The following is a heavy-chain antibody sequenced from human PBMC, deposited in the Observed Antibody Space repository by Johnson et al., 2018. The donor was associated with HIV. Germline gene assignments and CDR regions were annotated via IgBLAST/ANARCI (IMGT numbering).Heavy chain of an antibody. CDR3: AERSPILRAFDI. CDR2: IKSKTDGGTT. Sequence: EVQLVESGGGVVQPGRSLRLSCAASGFTFSNAWMSWVRQAPGKGLEWVGRIKSKTDGGTTDYAAPVRGRFTISKDDSKNTLYLQMNRLRTEDTAVYYCAERSPILRAFDIWGQGTMVTVSS. J-gene: IGHJ3*02. CDR1: GFTFSNAW. V-gene: IGHV3-15*01.